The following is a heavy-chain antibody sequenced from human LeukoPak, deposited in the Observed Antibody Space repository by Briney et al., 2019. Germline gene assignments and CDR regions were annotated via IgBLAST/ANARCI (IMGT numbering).Heavy chain of an antibody. CDR1: GGSISSYY. J-gene: IGHJ4*02. CDR3: ARSPAAGTFIFDY. CDR2: IYYSGST. D-gene: IGHD6-13*01. V-gene: IGHV4-59*08. Sequence: SETLSLTCTVSGGSISSYYWSCIRQPPGKGLEWIGYIYYSGSTNYNPSLKSRVTISVDTSKNQFSLKLSSVTAADTAVYYCARSPAAGTFIFDYWGQGTLVTVSS.